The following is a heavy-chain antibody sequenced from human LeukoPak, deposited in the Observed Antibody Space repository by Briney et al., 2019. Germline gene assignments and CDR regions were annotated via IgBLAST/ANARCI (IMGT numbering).Heavy chain of an antibody. CDR1: GYTFTSYG. V-gene: IGHV1-18*01. J-gene: IGHJ6*02. D-gene: IGHD3-22*01. Sequence: ASVEVSCKASGYTFTSYGISWVRQAPGQGLEWMGWISAYNGNTNYAQKLQGRVTMTTDTSTSTAYMELRSLRSDDTAVYYCARDYSMIVVVISNGMDVWGQGTTVTVSS. CDR3: ARDYSMIVVVISNGMDV. CDR2: ISAYNGNT.